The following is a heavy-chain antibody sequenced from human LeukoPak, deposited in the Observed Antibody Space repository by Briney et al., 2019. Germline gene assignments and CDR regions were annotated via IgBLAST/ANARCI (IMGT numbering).Heavy chain of an antibody. CDR3: AREVGYSSSYYGRFDP. D-gene: IGHD2-2*01. CDR2: VNPNNGVP. CDR1: GYTFTGYY. J-gene: IGHJ5*02. V-gene: IGHV1-2*06. Sequence: ASVKVSCKASGYTFTGYYMHWVRQAPGQGLEWMGRVNPNNGVPNYAQKFQSRVTMTRDTAISTFYMELNSLRSNDTAVYFCAREVGYSSSYYGRFDPWGQGTLVIVSS.